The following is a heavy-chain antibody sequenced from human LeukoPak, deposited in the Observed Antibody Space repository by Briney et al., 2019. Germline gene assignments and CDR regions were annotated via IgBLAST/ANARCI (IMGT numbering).Heavy chain of an antibody. D-gene: IGHD3-16*01. CDR3: ARGSSWGYYFDY. Sequence: SGTLSLTCTVSGGSISSNYWSWIRQPPGKGLEWIGYIYYSGSTNYNPSLKSRVTISVDTSKNQFSLKLSSMTAADTAVYYCARGSSWGYYFDYWGQGTLVTVSS. V-gene: IGHV4-59*01. CDR1: GGSISSNY. J-gene: IGHJ4*02. CDR2: IYYSGST.